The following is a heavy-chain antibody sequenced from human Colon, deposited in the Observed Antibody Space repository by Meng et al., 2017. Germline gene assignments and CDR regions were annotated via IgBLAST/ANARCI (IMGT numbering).Heavy chain of an antibody. Sequence: QVRRQGCGPGLVGPSETLSLMCTVAGGSVSSAACQWGWIRQPPGKGLEWIGYAANSFDPPPNYNPSLKSRVTISLDTPKNQFSLKLTSVTAADTAVYYCARDYWGSLDYWGQGILVTVSS. CDR2: AANSFDP. V-gene: IGHV4-61*08. J-gene: IGHJ4*02. D-gene: IGHD7-27*01. CDR3: ARDYWGSLDY. CDR1: GGSVSSAACQ.